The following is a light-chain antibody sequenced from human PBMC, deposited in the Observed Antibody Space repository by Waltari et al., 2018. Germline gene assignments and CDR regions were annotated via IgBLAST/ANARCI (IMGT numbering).Light chain of an antibody. J-gene: IGKJ3*01. CDR3: QQYDNSVFT. CDR1: QSIGNNY. CDR2: NVF. Sequence: ELVLTLPTGTLSLSTGERATLSCRASQSIGNNYLAWYQKKPGQAPRLLIYNVFSSATGIPDMFTGSGSGTDFTLTIGRLEPEDAVIYYCQQYDNSVFTFGPGTKVDIK. V-gene: IGKV3-20*01.